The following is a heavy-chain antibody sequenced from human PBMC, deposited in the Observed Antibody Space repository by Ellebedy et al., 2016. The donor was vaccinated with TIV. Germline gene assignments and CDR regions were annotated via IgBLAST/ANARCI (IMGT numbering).Heavy chain of an antibody. V-gene: IGHV1-58*01. Sequence: ASVKVSCKASGFTFTSSAVQWVRQARGQRLEWIGWIVVGSGNTNYAQKFQERVTITRDMSTSTAYMELSSLRSEDTAVYYCAAMGRTYCSGGSCYSFDYWGQGTLVTVSS. D-gene: IGHD2-15*01. CDR2: IVVGSGNT. J-gene: IGHJ4*02. CDR3: AAMGRTYCSGGSCYSFDY. CDR1: GFTFTSSA.